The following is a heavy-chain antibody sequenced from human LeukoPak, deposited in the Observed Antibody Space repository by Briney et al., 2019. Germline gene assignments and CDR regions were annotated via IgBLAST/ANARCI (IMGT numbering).Heavy chain of an antibody. CDR2: IYYSGST. CDR3: ARSGGSYYWFDY. J-gene: IGHJ4*02. Sequence: SETLSLTCAVSGGSISSSSYYWGWIRQPPGKGLEWIGSIYYSGSTYYNPSLKSRVTISVDKSKNQFSLKLSSVTAADTAVYYCARSGGSYYWFDYWGQGTLVTVSS. V-gene: IGHV4-39*07. CDR1: GGSISSSSYY. D-gene: IGHD1-26*01.